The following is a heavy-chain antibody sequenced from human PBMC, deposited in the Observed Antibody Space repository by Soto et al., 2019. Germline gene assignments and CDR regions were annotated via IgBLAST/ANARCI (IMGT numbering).Heavy chain of an antibody. CDR3: ARRIAVAGDYYYYGMDV. J-gene: IGHJ6*02. V-gene: IGHV5-10-1*01. CDR2: IDPSDSYT. CDR1: GSSFSSYW. Sequence: RGESLRVSCKGCGSSFSSYWISGARQMPGKGLEWMGRIDPSDSYTNYSPSFQGHVTISADKSISTAYLQWSSLKASDTAMCYCARRIAVAGDYYYYGMDVWGQGTTVTVS. D-gene: IGHD6-19*01.